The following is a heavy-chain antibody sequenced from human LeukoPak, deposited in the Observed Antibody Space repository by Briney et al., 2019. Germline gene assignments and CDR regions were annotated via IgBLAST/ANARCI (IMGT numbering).Heavy chain of an antibody. CDR1: GGSFSGYY. CDR3: AVRGYCSSTSCYEVDY. CDR2: INHSGST. J-gene: IGHJ4*02. Sequence: SETLSLTCAVYGGSFSGYYWSWIRQPPGKGLEWIGEINHSGSTNYNPSLKSRVTISVDTSKNQFSLKLSSVTAADTAVYYCAVRGYCSSTSCYEVDYWGQGTLVTVSS. D-gene: IGHD2-2*01. V-gene: IGHV4-34*01.